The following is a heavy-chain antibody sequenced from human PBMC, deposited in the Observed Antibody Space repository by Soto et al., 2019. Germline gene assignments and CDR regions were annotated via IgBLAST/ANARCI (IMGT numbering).Heavy chain of an antibody. CDR3: AHIPNYYQYDWFDP. D-gene: IGHD3-16*01. CDR1: GFSLTTCGVG. J-gene: IGHJ5*02. Sequence: QITLKESGPTLVKPTQTLTLTCTFSGFSLTTCGVGVGWIRQPPGKALECLALIYWDDDKRYSPSLQSRLSITKDTSKNQVVLTMTNVDPVDTATYYCAHIPNYYQYDWFDPWGQGTLVSVSS. V-gene: IGHV2-5*02. CDR2: IYWDDDK.